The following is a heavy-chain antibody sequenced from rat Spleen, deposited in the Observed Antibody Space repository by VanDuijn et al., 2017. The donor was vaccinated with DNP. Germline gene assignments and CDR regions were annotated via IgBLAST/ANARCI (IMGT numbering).Heavy chain of an antibody. J-gene: IGHJ3*01. CDR1: DYSITSNY. D-gene: IGHD1-1*01. CDR2: INSAGIT. V-gene: IGHV3-3*01. Sequence: EVQLQESGPGLVKPSQSLSLTCSVTDYSITSNYWGWIRKFPGNKMEWMGYINSAGITNYTPSLKSRISIIRDTSKHQFFLQVNSVTTEDTATYYCARWDHYIGFAYWGQGTLVSVSS. CDR3: ARWDHYIGFAY.